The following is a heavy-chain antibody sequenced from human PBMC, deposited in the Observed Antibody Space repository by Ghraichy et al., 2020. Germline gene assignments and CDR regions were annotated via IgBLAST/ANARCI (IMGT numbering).Heavy chain of an antibody. J-gene: IGHJ4*02. CDR1: GGTFSSYA. CDR3: ASDNDYSNSRPGP. Sequence: SVKVSCKASGGTFSSYAISWVRQAPGQGLEWMGRIIPILGIANYAQKFQGRVTITADKSTSTAYMELSSLRSEDTAVYYCASDNDYSNSRPGPWGQGTLVTVSS. V-gene: IGHV1-69*04. CDR2: IIPILGIA. D-gene: IGHD4-11*01.